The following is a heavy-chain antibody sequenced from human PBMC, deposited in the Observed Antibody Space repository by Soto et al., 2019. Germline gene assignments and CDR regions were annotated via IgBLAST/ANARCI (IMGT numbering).Heavy chain of an antibody. CDR1: GGSISSYY. CDR3: ARASGYCSSTSCFFAFDI. J-gene: IGHJ3*02. CDR2: IYYSGST. D-gene: IGHD2-2*03. V-gene: IGHV4-59*01. Sequence: PSETLSLTCTVSGGSISSYYWSWIRQPPGKGLEWIGYIYYSGSTNYNPSLKSRVTISVDTSKNQFSLELSSVTAADTAVYYCARASGYCSSTSCFFAFDIWGQGTMVTVSS.